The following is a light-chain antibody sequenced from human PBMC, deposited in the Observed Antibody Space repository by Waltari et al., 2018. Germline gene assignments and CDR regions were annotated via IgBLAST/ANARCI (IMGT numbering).Light chain of an antibody. CDR2: GNN. CDR1: SSNIGSNY. CDR3: AAWDDSLSGSWV. Sequence: QSVLTQPPSASGTPGQRVTISCSGSSSNIGSNYVYWYQQLPGTAPKLPLSGNNPRPAGAPDRFSGSKAGTSSSLAISGLRSEDEADYYCAAWDDSLSGSWVFGGGTKLTVL. J-gene: IGLJ3*02. V-gene: IGLV1-47*01.